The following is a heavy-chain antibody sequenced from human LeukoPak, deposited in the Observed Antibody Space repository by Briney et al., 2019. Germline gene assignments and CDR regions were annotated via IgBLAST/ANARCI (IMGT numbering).Heavy chain of an antibody. V-gene: IGHV1-24*01. CDR1: GYTLTELS. D-gene: IGHD6-13*01. J-gene: IGHJ4*02. CDR3: ATLAYSSSWYRSRTYGRYFDY. Sequence: ASVKVSCKVSGYTLTELSMDWVRQAPGKGLEWMGGFDPEDGETIYAQKFQGRVTMTEDTSTDTAYMELSSLRSEDTAVYYCATLAYSSSWYRSRTYGRYFDYWGQGTLVTVSS. CDR2: FDPEDGET.